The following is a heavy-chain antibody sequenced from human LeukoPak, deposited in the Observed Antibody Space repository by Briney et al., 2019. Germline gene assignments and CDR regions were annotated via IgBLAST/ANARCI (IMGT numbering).Heavy chain of an antibody. D-gene: IGHD3-10*01. CDR3: ARIYGSGSSKSDNFDY. V-gene: IGHV3-33*01. Sequence: GGSLRLSCAASGFTFSSYGMHWVRQAAGKGLEWVAVIWYDGSNKYYADSVKGRFTISRDNSKNTLYLQMNSLRAEDTAVYYCARIYGSGSSKSDNFDYWGQGTLVTVSS. J-gene: IGHJ4*02. CDR2: IWYDGSNK. CDR1: GFTFSSYG.